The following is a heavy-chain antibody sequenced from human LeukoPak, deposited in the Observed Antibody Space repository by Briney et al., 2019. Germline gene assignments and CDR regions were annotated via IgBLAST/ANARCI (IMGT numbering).Heavy chain of an antibody. J-gene: IGHJ4*02. V-gene: IGHV4-59*01. CDR1: GGSISTYY. CDR2: IYYSGST. Sequence: SETLSLTCSVSGGSISTYYWSWIRQPPGRGLGWIGYIYYSGSTNYNPSLKRRVTLSVDTSKNQFSLKLSSVTAADTAVYYCARGQTGGYVDYFDYWGQGTLVTVSS. D-gene: IGHD5-12*01. CDR3: ARGQTGGYVDYFDY.